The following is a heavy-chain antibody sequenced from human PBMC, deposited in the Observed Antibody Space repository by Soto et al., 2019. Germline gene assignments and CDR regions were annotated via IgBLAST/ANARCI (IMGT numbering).Heavy chain of an antibody. D-gene: IGHD1-26*01. J-gene: IGHJ4*02. Sequence: QVQLQESGPGLVKPSQTLSLTCTVSGGSISSGGYYWSWIRQHPGKGLEWIGYIYYSGSTYYNPSLKSRVTISVDTSKNQFSLKLSSVTAADTAVYYCARGPLLNVATSFTFDYWGQGTLVTVSS. CDR1: GGSISSGGYY. CDR2: IYYSGST. V-gene: IGHV4-31*03. CDR3: ARGPLLNVATSFTFDY.